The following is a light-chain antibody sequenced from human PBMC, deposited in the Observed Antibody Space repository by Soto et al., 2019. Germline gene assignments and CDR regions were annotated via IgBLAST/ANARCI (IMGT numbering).Light chain of an antibody. CDR3: MQATRLGA. J-gene: IGKJ1*01. CDR2: KIS. V-gene: IGKV2-24*01. CDR1: QRLVHSDGNTY. Sequence: DIALTQTPLSSPVTLGQSASISCRSSQRLVHSDGNTYLNWLQQRPGQPQRLLTYKISNRFSGGQARFSGSGTGTDFTLKISRVEAEEVGVYYGMQATRLGAFGQGTTVEIK.